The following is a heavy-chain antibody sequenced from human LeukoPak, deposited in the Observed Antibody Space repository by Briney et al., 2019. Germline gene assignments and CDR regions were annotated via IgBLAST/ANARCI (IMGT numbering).Heavy chain of an antibody. D-gene: IGHD3-22*01. V-gene: IGHV3-7*01. Sequence: GGSLRLSCAASGFSFSNYWMSWVRQAPRKGLEWVANIKQDGSEKYYVDSVKGRFTISRDNAKNSLYLQMSSLRAEDTAVYYCARPYYYEGSGYRHVDYWGQGTLVTVSS. CDR3: ARPYYYEGSGYRHVDY. CDR1: GFSFSNYW. CDR2: IKQDGSEK. J-gene: IGHJ4*02.